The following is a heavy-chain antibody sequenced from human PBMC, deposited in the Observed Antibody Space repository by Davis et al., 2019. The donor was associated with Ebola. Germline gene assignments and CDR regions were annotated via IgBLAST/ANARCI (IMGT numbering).Heavy chain of an antibody. CDR1: GGSISSSSYY. Sequence: MPSETLSLTCTVSGGSISSSSYYWGWLRQPPGKGLEWIGCNYYSGSTYYNPSLKSRVTISVDTSKNQFSLKLSSVTAADTAVYYCARHGELRLVDNWFDPWGQGTLVTVSS. V-gene: IGHV4-39*01. J-gene: IGHJ5*02. CDR3: ARHGELRLVDNWFDP. CDR2: NYYSGST. D-gene: IGHD2-8*02.